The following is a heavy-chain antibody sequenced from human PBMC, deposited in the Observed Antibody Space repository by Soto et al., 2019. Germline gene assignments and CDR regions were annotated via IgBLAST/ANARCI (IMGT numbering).Heavy chain of an antibody. CDR1: GFSFNISG. Sequence: QVHLEESGGGVVRPGRSLRLSCAASGFSFNISGMHWVRQTPDRGLEWVAVISYDGNTQYYGDSVKGRFTVSRDNSRNTLFLQMNTLRTEDTAVYYCATNARVTNYYYYGMDVWGQGTTVTVSS. CDR2: ISYDGNTQ. D-gene: IGHD2-21*02. CDR3: ATNARVTNYYYYGMDV. J-gene: IGHJ6*02. V-gene: IGHV3-30*03.